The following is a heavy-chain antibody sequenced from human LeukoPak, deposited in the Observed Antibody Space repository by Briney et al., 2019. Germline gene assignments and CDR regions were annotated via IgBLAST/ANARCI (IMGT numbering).Heavy chain of an antibody. Sequence: GSSVKVSCKASGGTFSSYAISWVRQAPGQGLEWMGGIIPIFGTANYAQKFQGRVTITADKSTSTAYMELSSLRSEDTAVYYCVRDIGQLRSDYWGQGTLVTVSS. D-gene: IGHD2-2*01. CDR1: GGTFSSYA. J-gene: IGHJ4*02. CDR2: IIPIFGTA. CDR3: VRDIGQLRSDY. V-gene: IGHV1-69*06.